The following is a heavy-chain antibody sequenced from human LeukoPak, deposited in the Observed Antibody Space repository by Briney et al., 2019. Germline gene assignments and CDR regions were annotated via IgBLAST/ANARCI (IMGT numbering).Heavy chain of an antibody. V-gene: IGHV4-34*01. D-gene: IGHD5-18*01. Sequence: SETLSLTCTVFGGSFSAYYWSWIRQPPGKGLEWIGEISHGGSTSYNPSLKSRLTISVDTSKNQFSLKLSSVTAADTAVYYCASTPPGYSYGWAPAYWGQGTLVTVSS. CDR2: ISHGGST. J-gene: IGHJ4*02. CDR3: ASTPPGYSYGWAPAY. CDR1: GGSFSAYY.